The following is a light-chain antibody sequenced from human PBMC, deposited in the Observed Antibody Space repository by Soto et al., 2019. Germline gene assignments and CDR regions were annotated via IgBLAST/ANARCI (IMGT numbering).Light chain of an antibody. CDR3: SSYAGSNILYV. J-gene: IGLJ1*01. V-gene: IGLV2-8*01. Sequence: QSVLTQPPSASGSPGQSVTISCTGTSSDVGGYSYVSWYQQHPGKAPKLMIYEVTKRPSGVPDRFSGSKSGNTASLTVSGLQAEDEADYYCSSYAGSNILYVFGTGTKLAVL. CDR1: SSDVGGYSY. CDR2: EVT.